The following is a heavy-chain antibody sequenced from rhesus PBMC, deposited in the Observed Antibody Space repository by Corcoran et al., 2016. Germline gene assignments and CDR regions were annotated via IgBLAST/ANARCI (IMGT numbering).Heavy chain of an antibody. CDR1: GGSVSSSNW. CDR3: ARDRVWTVTTKGYFEF. Sequence: QVQLQESGPGLVKPSETLSLTCAVSGGSVSSSNWVSWIRQPPGKGLELIGYLSCSSGSTYYNPSLKSLITSSTDASKNQFSLKLSAVTAADTAVYYCARDRVWTVTTKGYFEFWGQGALVTVSS. V-gene: IGHV4-65*01. J-gene: IGHJ1*01. D-gene: IGHD4-23*01. CDR2: LSCSSGST.